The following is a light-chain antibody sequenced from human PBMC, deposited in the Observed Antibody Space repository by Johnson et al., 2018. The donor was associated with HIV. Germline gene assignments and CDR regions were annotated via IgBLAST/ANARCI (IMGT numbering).Light chain of an antibody. CDR3: ETWDSSLSAVV. J-gene: IGLJ1*01. CDR2: DNN. V-gene: IGLV1-51*01. Sequence: QSVLTQPPSMSAAPGQKVTISCSGSSSNIGRNYVSWYQQLPGTAPKLLIFDNNKRPSGIPDRFSGSKSGTSATLGITGLQTGDEADYYCETWDSSLSAVVVGTGTMVTVL. CDR1: SSNIGRNY.